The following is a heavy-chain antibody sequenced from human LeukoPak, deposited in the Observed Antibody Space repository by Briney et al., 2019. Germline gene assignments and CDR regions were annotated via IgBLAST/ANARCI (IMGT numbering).Heavy chain of an antibody. V-gene: IGHV1-8*03. D-gene: IGHD3-3*01. Sequence: ASVKVSCKASGYTFTSYDINWVRQAIGQGLEWMGWMNPNSGNTGYAQKFQGRVTITRNTSISTAYMELSSLRSEDTAVYYCARGNNDFWSGYRLDYWGQGTLVTVSS. CDR3: ARGNNDFWSGYRLDY. CDR2: MNPNSGNT. CDR1: GYTFTSYD. J-gene: IGHJ4*02.